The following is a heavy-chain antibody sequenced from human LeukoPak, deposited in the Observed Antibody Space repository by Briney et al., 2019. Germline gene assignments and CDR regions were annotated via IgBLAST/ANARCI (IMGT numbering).Heavy chain of an antibody. CDR1: GGSISSGGYY. CDR2: IYYSGST. Sequence: SETLSLTCAVSGGSISSGGYYWSWIRQPPGKGLEWIGYIYYSGSTNYNPSLKSRVTISVDTSKNQFSLKLSSVTAADTAVYYCARVPYRYNLYYFDYWGQGTLVTVSS. J-gene: IGHJ4*02. CDR3: ARVPYRYNLYYFDY. V-gene: IGHV4-61*08. D-gene: IGHD1-14*01.